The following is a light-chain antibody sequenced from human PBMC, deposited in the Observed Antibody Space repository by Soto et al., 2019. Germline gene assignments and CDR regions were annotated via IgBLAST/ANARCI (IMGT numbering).Light chain of an antibody. J-gene: IGLJ2*01. CDR3: AAWDDSLNGVV. CDR2: SNN. Sequence: QSVLTQPPSASGTPGQRVTISCSGSSSNIGSNTLNWYQQLPGTAPKLLIYSNNQRPSGVPDPFSGSESGTSASLAISGLQSEDEADYYCAAWDDSLNGVVFGGGTKLTVL. CDR1: SSNIGSNT. V-gene: IGLV1-44*01.